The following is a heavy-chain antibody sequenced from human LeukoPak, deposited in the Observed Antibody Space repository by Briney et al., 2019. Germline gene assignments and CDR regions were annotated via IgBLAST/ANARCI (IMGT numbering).Heavy chain of an antibody. Sequence: ASVKVSCKASGGTFNSYAISWVRQAPGQGLEWMGGIIPIFGTANYAQKFQGRVTITTDESTSTAYMELSSLRSEDTAVYYCATRDYYDSSGYAYGGFDYWGQGTLVTVSS. D-gene: IGHD3-22*01. CDR3: ATRDYYDSSGYAYGGFDY. J-gene: IGHJ4*02. CDR1: GGTFNSYA. CDR2: IIPIFGTA. V-gene: IGHV1-69*05.